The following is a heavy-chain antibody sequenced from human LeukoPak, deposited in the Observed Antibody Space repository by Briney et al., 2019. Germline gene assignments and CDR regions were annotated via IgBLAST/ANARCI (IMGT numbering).Heavy chain of an antibody. D-gene: IGHD3-10*01. V-gene: IGHV3-66*02. CDR2: IYSGGST. Sequence: GGXXRLSXAXXGXXFSSNYXSWVRQAPGEGLEWVSVIYSGGSTYYADSVKGRFTISRHNSKTTLYLQMNSLRAEDTAVYYCASQTMVRGVWVSGPFDYWGQGTLVTVSS. CDR3: ASQTMVRGVWVSGPFDY. J-gene: IGHJ4*02. CDR1: GXXFSSNY.